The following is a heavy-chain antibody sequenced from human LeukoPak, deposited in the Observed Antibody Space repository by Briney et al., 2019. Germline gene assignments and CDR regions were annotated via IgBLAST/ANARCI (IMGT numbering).Heavy chain of an antibody. J-gene: IGHJ6*03. CDR3: ARSRNVVVPAAIYYYYYYMDV. D-gene: IGHD2-2*01. CDR2: IYYSGST. Sequence: PSETLSLTCTVSGGSISSYYWSWIRQPPGKGLEWIGYIYYSGSTNYNPSLKSRVTISVDTSKNQFSLKLSSVTAADTAVYYCARSRNVVVPAAIYYYYYYMDVWGKGTTVTVSS. CDR1: GGSISSYY. V-gene: IGHV4-59*01.